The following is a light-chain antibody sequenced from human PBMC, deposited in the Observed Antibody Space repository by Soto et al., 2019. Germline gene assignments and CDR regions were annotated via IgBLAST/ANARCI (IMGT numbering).Light chain of an antibody. CDR2: GAS. CDR1: QSVSSSY. J-gene: IGKJ5*01. V-gene: IGKV3-20*01. CDR3: QQYGSSLPTT. Sequence: EIVLTQSPGTLSLSPGERATLSCRASQSVSSSYLAWYQQKPGQAPRLLVHGASSRATGIPDRFSGSGSGTDFTLTISRLEPEYFAVYYCQQYGSSLPTTFAQGTGLEIK.